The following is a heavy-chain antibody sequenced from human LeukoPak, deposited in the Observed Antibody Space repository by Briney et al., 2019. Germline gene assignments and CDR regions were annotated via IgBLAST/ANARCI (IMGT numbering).Heavy chain of an antibody. Sequence: PSETLSLTCAVYGGSFSGYYWSWIRQPPGKGLEWIGEINHSGTTTYNRSLKSRLTISADTSKNQFSLKLSSVTAADTAVYYCARGGCGGDCYSHDEYFQYWGQDTLVSVSS. D-gene: IGHD2-21*02. V-gene: IGHV4-34*01. CDR3: ARGGCGGDCYSHDEYFQY. CDR2: INHSGTT. J-gene: IGHJ1*01. CDR1: GGSFSGYY.